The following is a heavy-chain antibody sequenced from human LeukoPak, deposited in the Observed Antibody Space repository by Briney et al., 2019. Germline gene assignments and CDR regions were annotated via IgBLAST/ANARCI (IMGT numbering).Heavy chain of an antibody. CDR2: IYPGDSDT. CDR3: ATGYGSGRGAFDI. Sequence: GESLKISFVGFGYRLTSYWIGLVRQMPGKGVEYMGIIYPGDSDTRYGPSFQGQVPISAAKSINTAYLQWSSLQASDTAMYYCATGYGSGRGAFDIWGQGTMVTVSS. V-gene: IGHV5-51*01. D-gene: IGHD6-19*01. J-gene: IGHJ3*02. CDR1: GYRLTSYW.